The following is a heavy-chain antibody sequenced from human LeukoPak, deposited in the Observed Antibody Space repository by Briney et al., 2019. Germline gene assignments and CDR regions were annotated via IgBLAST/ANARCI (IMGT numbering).Heavy chain of an antibody. D-gene: IGHD5-12*01. CDR1: GYSFTNYW. V-gene: IGHV5-51*01. J-gene: IGHJ4*02. CDR3: ARQSGYSGYDAFDY. Sequence: GESLKISCKGSGYSFTNYWIGWVRQMPGKGPEWMGITYPGDSDTRYSPSFQGQVTISADKSISTAYLQWSSLKASDTAIYYCARQSGYSGYDAFDYWGQGTLVTVSS. CDR2: TYPGDSDT.